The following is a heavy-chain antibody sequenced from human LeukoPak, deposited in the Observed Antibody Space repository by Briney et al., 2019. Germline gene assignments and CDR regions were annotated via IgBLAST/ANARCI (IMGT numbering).Heavy chain of an antibody. CDR2: ISSGSSYI. V-gene: IGHV3-21*01. D-gene: IGHD3-10*01. CDR3: ASPYGSGKDYFDY. Sequence: GGSLRLSCAASGFTFSSYSMNWVRQAPGKGLEWVSSISSGSSYIYYADSVKGRFTISRDNAKNSLYLQMNSLRAEDTAVYYCASPYGSGKDYFDYWGQGTLASVSS. CDR1: GFTFSSYS. J-gene: IGHJ4*02.